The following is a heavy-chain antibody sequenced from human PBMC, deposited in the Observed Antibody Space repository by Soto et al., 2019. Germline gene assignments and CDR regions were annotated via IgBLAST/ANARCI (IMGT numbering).Heavy chain of an antibody. CDR2: INTRGGTT. V-gene: IGHV1-46*04. J-gene: IGHJ4*02. D-gene: IGHD2-21*02. Sequence: QVQLVQSGAEVRKPGASVRLSCKASGYTFTMFYLHWVRQAPGQGLEWMGIINTRGGTTAHAQNLRGRLTVTRETTTNTLYMELSDLRSDDTAVYYYARATEDSDVPRWDYWGQGNRVTVAS. CDR1: GYTFTMFY. CDR3: ARATEDSDVPRWDY.